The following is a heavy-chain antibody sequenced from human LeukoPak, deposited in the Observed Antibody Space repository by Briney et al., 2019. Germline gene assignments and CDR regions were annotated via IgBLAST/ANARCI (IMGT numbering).Heavy chain of an antibody. J-gene: IGHJ4*02. V-gene: IGHV3-7*04. CDR1: GFTFSTYW. D-gene: IGHD1-1*01. CDR3: ARKTTVPHFDY. Sequence: GGSLRLSCAASGFTFSTYWMSWVRQAQGKGLEWVANINQDGSEKYYVDSVKGRFTISRDKADNSLYLQMNSLRAEDTAVYYCARKTTVPHFDYWGQGTLVTVSS. CDR2: INQDGSEK.